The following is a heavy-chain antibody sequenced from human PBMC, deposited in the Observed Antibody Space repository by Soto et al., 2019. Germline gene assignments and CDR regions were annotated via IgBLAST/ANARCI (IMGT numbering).Heavy chain of an antibody. Sequence: KTSETLSLTCTVSGGSISSYYWSWIRQPPGKGLEWIGYIYYSGSTNYNPSLKSRVTISVDTSKNQFSLKLSSVTAADTAVYYCARVGPYSGYEFDYWGQGTLVTVSS. V-gene: IGHV4-59*01. CDR3: ARVGPYSGYEFDY. CDR1: GGSISSYY. J-gene: IGHJ4*02. CDR2: IYYSGST. D-gene: IGHD5-12*01.